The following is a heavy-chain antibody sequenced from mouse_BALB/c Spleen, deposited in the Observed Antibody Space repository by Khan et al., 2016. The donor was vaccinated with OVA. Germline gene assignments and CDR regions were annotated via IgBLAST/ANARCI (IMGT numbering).Heavy chain of an antibody. D-gene: IGHD1-1*01. V-gene: IGHV1-4*01. CDR1: GYIFTNYM. J-gene: IGHJ3*01. CDR2: INPSNDYS. Sequence: QVQLQQSGAELARPGASVKMSCKASGYIFTNYMMHWVKQRPGQGLEWIGDINPSNDYSNYNQNFKDKATLTADKSYSTAYMQLSSLTSEDSAVYYCARGGYGSFGFWGRGTLVTVSA. CDR3: ARGGYGSFGF.